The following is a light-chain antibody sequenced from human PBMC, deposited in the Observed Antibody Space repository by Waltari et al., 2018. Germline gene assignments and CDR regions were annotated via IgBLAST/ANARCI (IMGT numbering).Light chain of an antibody. CDR2: DDI. CDR1: SNDVGSYSL. V-gene: IGLV2-23*01. J-gene: IGLJ3*02. Sequence: QSALTQPPSVSGSPGQSITISCIGVSNDVGSYSLVSWYQHHPDKAPKLLIYDDIKRPSGVSDHFSGSRSGNTASLTISGLQAEDEADYFCSSYAGDRTWVFGGGTKLSVL. CDR3: SSYAGDRTWV.